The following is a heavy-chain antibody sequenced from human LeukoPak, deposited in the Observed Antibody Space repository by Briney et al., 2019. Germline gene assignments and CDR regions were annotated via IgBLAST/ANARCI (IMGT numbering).Heavy chain of an antibody. CDR3: ARDGKGSSSWSFDY. CDR1: GYTFTGYY. CDR2: INPNSGGT. Sequence: ASVKVSCKASGYTFTGYYMHWVRQAPGQRLEWMGWINPNSGGTNYAQKFQGRVTMTRDTSISTAYMELSRLRSDDTAVYYCARDGKGSSSWSFDYWGQGTLVTVSS. J-gene: IGHJ4*02. V-gene: IGHV1-2*02. D-gene: IGHD6-13*01.